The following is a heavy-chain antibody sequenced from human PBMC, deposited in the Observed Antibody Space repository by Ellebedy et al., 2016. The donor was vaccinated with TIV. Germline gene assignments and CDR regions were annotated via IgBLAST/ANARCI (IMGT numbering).Heavy chain of an antibody. CDR2: IYPVDSNT. V-gene: IGHV5-51*01. CDR3: ASNYGYGVPVDF. CDR1: GYKLTNYW. D-gene: IGHD5-18*01. J-gene: IGHJ4*02. Sequence: GESLKISCRGSGYKLTNYWIGWVRQMPGKGLEWIGIIYPVDSNTMYSPSFQGQVTISADKSVSTAYLQWTSLKASDTALYFCASNYGYGVPVDFWGQGTLVIVSS.